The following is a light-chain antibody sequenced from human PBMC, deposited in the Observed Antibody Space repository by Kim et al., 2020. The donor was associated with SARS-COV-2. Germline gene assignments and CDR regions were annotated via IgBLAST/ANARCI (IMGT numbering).Light chain of an antibody. CDR3: QQYSFWYT. Sequence: EIVMTQSPATLSVSPGERVTLSCGASQSISSKLAWYQQKPGQAPRLLIYGASSRATGIPARFSGSGSGTEFTLTISSLQSEDFAVYYCQQYSFWYTFGQGTKLEI. V-gene: IGKV3-15*01. J-gene: IGKJ2*01. CDR2: GAS. CDR1: QSISSK.